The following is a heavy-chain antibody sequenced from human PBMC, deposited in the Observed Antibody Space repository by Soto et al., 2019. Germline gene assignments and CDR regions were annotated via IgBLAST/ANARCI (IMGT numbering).Heavy chain of an antibody. V-gene: IGHV1-24*01. CDR3: ATSTVTTYAFDI. CDR2: FDPEDGET. J-gene: IGHJ3*02. D-gene: IGHD4-17*01. Sequence: ASVKVSCKVSGYTLTELSMHWVRQAPGKGLEWMGGFDPEDGETIYAQKFQGRVTMTEDTSTDTAYMELSSLRSEDTAVYYCATSTVTTYAFDIWGQGTMVTVSS. CDR1: GYTLTELS.